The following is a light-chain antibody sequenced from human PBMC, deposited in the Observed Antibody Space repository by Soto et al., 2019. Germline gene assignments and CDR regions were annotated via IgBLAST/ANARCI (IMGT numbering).Light chain of an antibody. CDR3: SSYTSSSTRV. J-gene: IGLJ1*01. CDR2: DVS. V-gene: IGLV2-14*01. Sequence: QSVLTQPASVYGSPGQSITISCTGTSSDVGGYNYVSWYQQHPVKAPKLMIYDVSNRPSGVSNRFSGSKSGNTASLTISGLQAEDEADYYCSSYTSSSTRVLGTGTKLTVL. CDR1: SSDVGGYNY.